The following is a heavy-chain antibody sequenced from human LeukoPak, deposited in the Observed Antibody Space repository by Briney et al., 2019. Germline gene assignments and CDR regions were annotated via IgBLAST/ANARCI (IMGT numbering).Heavy chain of an antibody. D-gene: IGHD2-2*02. CDR3: ARGDIVVLPAGIPHNWFDP. J-gene: IGHJ5*02. Sequence: ASVKVSCKASGYSFTGYYIHWVRQAPGQGLEWMGWINPNSGGTNYAQKFQGRVTMTRDTSISTAYMELSRLRSDDTAVYYCARGDIVVLPAGIPHNWFDPWGQGTLVTVSS. CDR2: INPNSGGT. CDR1: GYSFTGYY. V-gene: IGHV1-2*02.